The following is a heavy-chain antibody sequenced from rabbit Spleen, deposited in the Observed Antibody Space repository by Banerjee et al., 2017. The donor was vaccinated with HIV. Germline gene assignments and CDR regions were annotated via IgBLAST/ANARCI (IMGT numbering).Heavy chain of an antibody. CDR1: GVSFSSNYY. CDR2: IDTGSSGFT. V-gene: IGHV1S40*01. Sequence: QSLEESGGDLVKPGTSLTLTCTASGVSFSSNYYMCWVRQAPGKGLEWIACIDTGSSGFTYFGSWAKGRFTISKTSSTTVTLQMTSLTAADTATYFCARDTSSSFSSYGMDLWGPGTLVTVS. D-gene: IGHD1-1*01. CDR3: ARDTSSSFSSYGMDL. J-gene: IGHJ6*01.